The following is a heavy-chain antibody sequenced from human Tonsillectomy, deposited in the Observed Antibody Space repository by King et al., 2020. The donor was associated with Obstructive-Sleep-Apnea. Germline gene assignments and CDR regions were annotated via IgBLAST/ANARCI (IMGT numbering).Heavy chain of an antibody. J-gene: IGHJ4*02. V-gene: IGHV4-39*07. Sequence: QLQESGPGLVKPSETLSLTCTVSGGSISSSSYWGWILQPPGKGLEWIGHIYYRGGTYYNPSLKSRVTISVDTAKNQFSLELNSVTAADTAVYYCARSDRDIAMGLFDYWGQGTLVTVSS. CDR3: ARSDRDIAMGLFDY. CDR1: GGSISSSSY. D-gene: IGHD5-18*01. CDR2: IYYRGGT.